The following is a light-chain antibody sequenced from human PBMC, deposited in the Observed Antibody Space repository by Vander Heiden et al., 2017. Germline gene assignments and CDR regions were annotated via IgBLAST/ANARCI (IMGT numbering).Light chain of an antibody. CDR2: DVS. CDR1: SSDVGGYNY. V-gene: IGLV2-14*03. CDR3: SSYTSSSTKV. J-gene: IGLJ3*02. Sequence: SALTPPASLSGSPGQSITISCTGTSSDVGGYNYVSWYQQHPGKAPKLMIYDVSNRPSGVSNRFSGSKSGNTASLTISGLQAEDEADYYCSSYTSSSTKVFGGGTKLTVL.